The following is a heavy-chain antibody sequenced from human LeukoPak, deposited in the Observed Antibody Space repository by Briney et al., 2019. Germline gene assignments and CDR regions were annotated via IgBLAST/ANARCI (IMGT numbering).Heavy chain of an antibody. V-gene: IGHV4-61*01. CDR3: ARDNKQPRLGAFDI. Sequence: PSETLSLTCTVSGGSISSSSYYWGWIRQPPGKGLEWIGYIYYSGSTNYNPSLKSRVTISVDTSKNQFSLKLSSVTAADTAVYYCARDNKQPRLGAFDIWGQETMVTVSS. CDR2: IYYSGST. CDR1: GGSISSSSYY. J-gene: IGHJ3*02. D-gene: IGHD6-13*01.